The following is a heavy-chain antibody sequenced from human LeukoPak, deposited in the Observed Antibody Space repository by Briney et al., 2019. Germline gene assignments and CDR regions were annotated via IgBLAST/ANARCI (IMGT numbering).Heavy chain of an antibody. CDR1: GFTFSSYG. V-gene: IGHV3-23*01. D-gene: IGHD5-24*01. Sequence: PEGSLRLSCAASGFTFSSYGMSWVRQAPGKGLEWVSAISGSGGSTYYADSVKGRFTISRDNSKNTLYLQMNSLRAEDTAVYYCTKGRTIMVRFLIDYWGQGTLVTVSS. CDR3: TKGRTIMVRFLIDY. CDR2: ISGSGGST. J-gene: IGHJ4*02.